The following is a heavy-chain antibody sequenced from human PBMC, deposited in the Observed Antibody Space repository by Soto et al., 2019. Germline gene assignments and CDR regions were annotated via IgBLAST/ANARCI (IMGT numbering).Heavy chain of an antibody. CDR2: IYPGDSDT. CDR1: GYSFTSYW. Sequence: PGESLKISCKGSGYSFTSYWIGWVRQMPGKGLEWMGIIYPGDSDTRYSPSFQGQVTISADKSISTAYLQWSSLKASDTAMYYCARGGHKVGGRIPPHYWGQGTLVTVSS. J-gene: IGHJ4*02. CDR3: ARGGHKVGGRIPPHY. V-gene: IGHV5-51*01. D-gene: IGHD1-26*01.